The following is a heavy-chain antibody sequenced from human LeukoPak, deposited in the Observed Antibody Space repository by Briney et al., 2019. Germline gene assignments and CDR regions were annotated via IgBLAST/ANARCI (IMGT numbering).Heavy chain of an antibody. CDR1: GFTSSSYW. V-gene: IGHV3-74*01. J-gene: IGHJ3*01. Sequence: GGSLRLSCAASGFTSSSYWMDWVRQAPGKGLVWVSRIHPDGKNTAYADSVKGRFTISRDNARNTLFLQMNSLRAEDAAVYYCATYVDTVRYDAFDVWGQGTMVTVSS. D-gene: IGHD5-18*01. CDR2: IHPDGKNT. CDR3: ATYVDTVRYDAFDV.